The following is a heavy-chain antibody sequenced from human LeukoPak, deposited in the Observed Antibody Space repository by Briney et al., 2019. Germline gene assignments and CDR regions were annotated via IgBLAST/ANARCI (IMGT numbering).Heavy chain of an antibody. Sequence: PSETLSLTCTVSGGSISSSSYYWGWICQPPGKGLEGIGRIYYSGSTYYNPSLKSRVTISVDTSKNQFSLKLSSVTAADTAVYYCARGKYQLLRAYYYYYMDVWGKGTTVTVSS. CDR2: IYYSGST. J-gene: IGHJ6*03. CDR1: GGSISSSSYY. V-gene: IGHV4-39*01. CDR3: ARGKYQLLRAYYYYYMDV. D-gene: IGHD2-2*01.